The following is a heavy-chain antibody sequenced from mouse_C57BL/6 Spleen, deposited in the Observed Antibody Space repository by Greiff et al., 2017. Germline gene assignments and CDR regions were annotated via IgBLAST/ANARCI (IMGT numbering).Heavy chain of an antibody. V-gene: IGHV1-64*01. D-gene: IGHD2-1*01. CDR2: IHPNSGST. J-gene: IGHJ4*01. CDR1: GYTFTSYW. CDR3: ARIGNYLYYAMDY. Sequence: QVQLKQSGAELVKPGASVKLSCKASGYTFTSYWMHWVKQRPGQSLEWIGMIHPNSGSTNYNEKFKSKATLTVDKSSSTAYMHLSSLTSEDSAVYYCARIGNYLYYAMDYWGQGTSVTVSS.